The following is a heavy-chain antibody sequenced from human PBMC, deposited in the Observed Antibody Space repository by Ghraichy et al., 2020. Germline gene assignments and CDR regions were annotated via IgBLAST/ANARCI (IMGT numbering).Heavy chain of an antibody. CDR1: GFTFSSYS. J-gene: IGHJ6*02. V-gene: IGHV3-48*02. CDR2: ISSSSSTI. Sequence: GGSLRLSCAASGFTFSSYSMNWVRQAPGKGLEWVSYISSSSSTIYYADSVKGRFTISRDNAKNSLYLQMNSLRDEDTAVYYCARVFTGDSPNYDFWSGYFSGVDYYYYGMDVWGQGTTVTVSS. CDR3: ARVFTGDSPNYDFWSGYFSGVDYYYYGMDV. D-gene: IGHD3-3*01.